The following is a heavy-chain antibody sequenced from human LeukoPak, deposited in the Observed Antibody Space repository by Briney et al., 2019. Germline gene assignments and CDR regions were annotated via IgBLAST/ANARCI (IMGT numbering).Heavy chain of an antibody. CDR1: GFTFATYG. CDR2: TRYDGSNK. D-gene: IGHD2-2*01. V-gene: IGHV3-30*02. CDR3: AKTSCSTTSCPGDY. J-gene: IGHJ4*02. Sequence: GGSLRLSCAASGFTFATYGMHWVRQAPGKGLEWVAFTRYDGSNKYYVDSVKGRFTISGDNSKNTLYLQMNSLRAEDTALYYCAKTSCSTTSCPGDYWGQGTLVTVSS.